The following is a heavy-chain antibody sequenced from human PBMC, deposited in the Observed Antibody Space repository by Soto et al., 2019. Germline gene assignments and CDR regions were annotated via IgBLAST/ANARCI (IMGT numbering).Heavy chain of an antibody. Sequence: GASVKVSCKASGGTFSSYAISWVRQAPGQGLEWMGGIIPIFGTANYAQKFQGRVTITADESTSTAYMELSSLRSEDTAVYYCARSRRRRVAANYYYGMDVWGQGTTVTVS. J-gene: IGHJ6*02. CDR1: GGTFSSYA. D-gene: IGHD6-19*01. CDR2: IIPIFGTA. CDR3: ARSRRRRVAANYYYGMDV. V-gene: IGHV1-69*13.